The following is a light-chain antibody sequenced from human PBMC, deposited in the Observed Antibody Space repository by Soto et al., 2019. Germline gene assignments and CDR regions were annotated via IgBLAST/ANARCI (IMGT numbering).Light chain of an antibody. V-gene: IGKV3-15*01. Sequence: EIVMTQSPATLSVSPGERATLSCRASQSVSSNLAWYQQKPGQAHSLLIYGAFTRATGVPARFSGTGSGTEFTLTISSLQSEDFALYYCQQYNDWPLTFGQGTKVDIK. CDR3: QQYNDWPLT. J-gene: IGKJ1*01. CDR1: QSVSSN. CDR2: GAF.